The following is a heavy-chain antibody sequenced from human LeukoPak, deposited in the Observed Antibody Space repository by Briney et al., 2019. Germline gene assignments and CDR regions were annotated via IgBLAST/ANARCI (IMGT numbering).Heavy chain of an antibody. J-gene: IGHJ4*02. CDR3: ARAGWIITSGIDY. Sequence: SETLSLTCAVSGYSISRGYYWALIRPPPGTGLEWIGTVYHTGSTYYNPSLDSRVTISVDTSKNEFSLNLKSVTAADTAVYYCARAGWIITSGIDYWGQGALVTVSS. V-gene: IGHV4-38-2*01. D-gene: IGHD3-10*01. CDR2: VYHTGST. CDR1: GYSISRGYY.